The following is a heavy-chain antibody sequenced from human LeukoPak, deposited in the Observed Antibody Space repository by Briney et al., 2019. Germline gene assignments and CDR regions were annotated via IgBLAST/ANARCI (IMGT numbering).Heavy chain of an antibody. D-gene: IGHD2-2*01. V-gene: IGHV1-24*01. CDR1: GYTLTELS. Sequence: ASVNVSCKVSGYTLTELSMHWVRQAPGEGLGWMGGFDPEDGETIYAQKFQGRVTMTEDTSTDTAYMELSSLRSEDTAVYYCATVQPSSSAAFSYYYYYYMDVWGKGTTVTVSS. CDR3: ATVQPSSSAAFSYYYYYYMDV. J-gene: IGHJ6*03. CDR2: FDPEDGET.